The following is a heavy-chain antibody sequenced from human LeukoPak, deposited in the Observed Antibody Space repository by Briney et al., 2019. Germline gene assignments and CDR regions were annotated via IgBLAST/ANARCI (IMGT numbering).Heavy chain of an antibody. CDR3: AKEVPGPLWLPYFDY. CDR1: GFTFSDYY. Sequence: TGGSLRLSCAASGFTFSDYYMSWIREAPGKGLEWVSYISSSGSTIYYADSVKGRFTISRDNSKNTLHLQMNSLRAEDTAVYYCAKEVPGPLWLPYFDYWGQGTLVTVSS. D-gene: IGHD5-12*01. V-gene: IGHV3-11*01. CDR2: ISSSGSTI. J-gene: IGHJ4*02.